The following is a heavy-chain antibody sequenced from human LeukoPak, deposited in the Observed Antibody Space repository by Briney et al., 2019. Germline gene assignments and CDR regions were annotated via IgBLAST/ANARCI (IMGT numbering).Heavy chain of an antibody. D-gene: IGHD3-10*01. CDR2: IGGSGGNT. CDR3: ARDRDDYFDY. V-gene: IGHV3-23*01. CDR1: GFSFSSYA. J-gene: IGHJ4*02. Sequence: RAGGSLRLSCAASGFSFSSYAMSWVRQAPGKGLEWVSTIGGSGGNTYYADSVKGLFTISRDNSKNTLYLQMNSLRAEDTALYYCARDRDDYFDYWGQGTLVTVSS.